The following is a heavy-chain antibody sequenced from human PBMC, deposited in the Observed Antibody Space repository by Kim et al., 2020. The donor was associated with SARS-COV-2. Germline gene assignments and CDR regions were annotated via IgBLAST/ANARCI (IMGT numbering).Heavy chain of an antibody. CDR2: IYNSGST. CDR3: ARVATVWAFFDS. Sequence: SETLSLTCNVSGGSVNSGEYFWSWVRQPPGKGLEWIGYIYNSGSTSYNPSLKSRVTISADSSKNQFFLKVNSVTAADTAVYYCARVATVWAFFDSLGQG. J-gene: IGHJ4*02. V-gene: IGHV4-30-4*01. CDR1: GGSVNSGEYF. D-gene: IGHD3-16*01.